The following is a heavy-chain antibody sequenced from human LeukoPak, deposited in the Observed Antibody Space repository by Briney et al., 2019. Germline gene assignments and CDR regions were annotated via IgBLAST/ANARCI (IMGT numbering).Heavy chain of an antibody. Sequence: ETLSLTXXXXGGSXXGXYWTWIRQPPGKGLEWIGEINHSGNANYNPSLESRVTISLDMSENHFSLKLTSVTAADTAVYYCARGQGTVTTHWGQGTLVTVSS. CDR1: GGSXXGXY. D-gene: IGHD4-17*01. J-gene: IGHJ4*02. V-gene: IGHV4-34*01. CDR3: ARGQGTVTTH. CDR2: INHSGNA.